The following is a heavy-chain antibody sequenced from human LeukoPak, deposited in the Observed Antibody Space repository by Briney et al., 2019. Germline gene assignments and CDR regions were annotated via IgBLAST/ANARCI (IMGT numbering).Heavy chain of an antibody. V-gene: IGHV3-7*01. Sequence: GGSLRLSCAASGFPFSSFWMSWVRQAPGKGLEWVANIKQEGSERYYVGSVKGRFTISRDDAGNSLYLQMNSLRAEDTAVYFCARGFELDYWGQGTLVTVSS. CDR3: ARGFELDY. CDR1: GFPFSSFW. J-gene: IGHJ4*02. CDR2: IKQEGSER.